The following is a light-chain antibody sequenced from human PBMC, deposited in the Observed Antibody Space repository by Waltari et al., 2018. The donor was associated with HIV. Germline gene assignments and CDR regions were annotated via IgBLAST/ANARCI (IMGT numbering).Light chain of an antibody. J-gene: IGLJ3*02. Sequence: QSALTQPRSVSGSPGQSVTISCTGTSSDVGGYNYVSWYQQHPGKAPKLMIYDVSTRPAGVPDRFSVSKSGHTPSQTISGLPAEGEADYACCSQAGSYTWVLAGGTTLTVL. CDR1: SSDVGGYNY. CDR3: CSQAGSYTWV. CDR2: DVS. V-gene: IGLV2-11*01.